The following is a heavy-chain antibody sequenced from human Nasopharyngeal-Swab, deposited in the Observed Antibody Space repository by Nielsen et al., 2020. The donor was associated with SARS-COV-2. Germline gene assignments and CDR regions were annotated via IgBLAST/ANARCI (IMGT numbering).Heavy chain of an antibody. D-gene: IGHD3-9*01. V-gene: IGHV3-23*01. CDR1: GFTFSSYA. J-gene: IGHJ4*02. CDR3: AKDYDIGY. CDR2: ISGSAGST. Sequence: GESLKISCAASGFTFSSYAMSWVRQAPGKGLEWVSTISGSAGSTYYADSVKGRFTISRDNSKNTLYLQMNSLRAEDTAVYYCAKDYDIGYWGQGTLVTVSS.